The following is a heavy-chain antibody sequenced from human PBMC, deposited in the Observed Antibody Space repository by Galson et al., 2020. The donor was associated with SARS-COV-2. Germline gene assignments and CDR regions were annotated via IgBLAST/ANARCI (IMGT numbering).Heavy chain of an antibody. J-gene: IGHJ4*02. Sequence: GGSLRLSCAASGFTFSSYWMHWVRQAPRKGLVWVSRIYSKGSSTSYADSVKGRFTISGDDAKNTLYLHMSSLRAEDTAVYYCARGDRRNDYFDYWVQGILFTVSS. D-gene: IGHD3-16*01. V-gene: IGHV3-74*01. CDR1: GFTFSSYW. CDR2: IYSKGSST. CDR3: ARGDRRNDYFDY.